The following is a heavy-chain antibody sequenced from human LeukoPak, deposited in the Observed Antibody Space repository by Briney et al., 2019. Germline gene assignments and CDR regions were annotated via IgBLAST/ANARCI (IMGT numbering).Heavy chain of an antibody. J-gene: IGHJ4*02. CDR3: AVAPNSIAAALDY. CDR2: INHSGST. CDR1: GGSFSGYY. D-gene: IGHD6-13*01. Sequence: PSETLSLTCAVSGGSFSGYYWSWIRQPPGKGLEWIGEINHSGSTNYNPSLKSRVTISVDTSKNQFSLKLSSVTAADTAVYYCAVAPNSIAAALDYWGQGTLVTVSS. V-gene: IGHV4-34*01.